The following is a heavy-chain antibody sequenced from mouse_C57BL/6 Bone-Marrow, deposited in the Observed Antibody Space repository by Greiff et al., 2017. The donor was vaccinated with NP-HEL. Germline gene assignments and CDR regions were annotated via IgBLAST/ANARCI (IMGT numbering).Heavy chain of an antibody. CDR2: IYPGSGST. J-gene: IGHJ2*01. V-gene: IGHV1-55*01. CDR3: ALGGFWDY. Sequence: VQLQQPGAELVKPGASVKMSCKASGYTFTSYWITWVKQRPGQGLEWIGDIYPGSGSTNYNEKFKSKATLTVDKSSSTAYMQLSSLTSEDSAVYYCALGGFWDYWGQGTTLTVSS. CDR1: GYTFTSYW.